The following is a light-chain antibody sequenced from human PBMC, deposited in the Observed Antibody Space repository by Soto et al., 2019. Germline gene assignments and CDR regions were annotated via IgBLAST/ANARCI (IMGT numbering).Light chain of an antibody. V-gene: IGKV1-39*01. Sequence: DIQITQSPVALSGSVPHRGTITCRSSQSIGNYLNWYQQKPGEVPKLLIYSASSLQSGVPSRFSGSASGTDFTLSISNLQTEDFATYYCQQSFRPHITFGQGTRLEIK. CDR1: QSIGNY. CDR2: SAS. CDR3: QQSFRPHIT. J-gene: IGKJ5*01.